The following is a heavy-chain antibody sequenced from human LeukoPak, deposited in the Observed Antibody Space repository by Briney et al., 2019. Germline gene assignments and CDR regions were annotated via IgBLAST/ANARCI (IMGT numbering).Heavy chain of an antibody. V-gene: IGHV4-30-2*01. Sequence: SQTLSLTCAVSGGSISSGGYSWSWIRQPPGKGLEWIGYIYHSGSTYYNPSLKSRVTISVDRSKNQFSLKLSSVTAADTAVYYCARGRLTIFGVVKRSAPSDYWGQGTLVTVSS. CDR2: IYHSGST. CDR3: ARGRLTIFGVVKRSAPSDY. J-gene: IGHJ4*02. D-gene: IGHD3-3*01. CDR1: GGSISSGGYS.